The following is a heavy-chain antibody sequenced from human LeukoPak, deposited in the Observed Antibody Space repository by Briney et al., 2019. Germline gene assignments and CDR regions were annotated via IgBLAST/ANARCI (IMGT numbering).Heavy chain of an antibody. CDR2: IYPGNSES. V-gene: IGHV5-51*01. Sequence: GESLKISCKGSGYNFTNYWIGWVRQMPGKGLEWMGIIYPGNSESRYSPSFQGQVTISADKSISTAYLQWSSLKASDTAMYYCARVSRCSSTSCYALFDYWGQGTLVTVSS. J-gene: IGHJ4*02. CDR1: GYNFTNYW. D-gene: IGHD2-2*01. CDR3: ARVSRCSSTSCYALFDY.